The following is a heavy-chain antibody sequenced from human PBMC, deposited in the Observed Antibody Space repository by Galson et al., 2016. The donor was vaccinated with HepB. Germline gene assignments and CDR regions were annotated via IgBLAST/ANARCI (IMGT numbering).Heavy chain of an antibody. D-gene: IGHD3-3*01. CDR2: IHYRGST. CDR3: ARGRDFLSRDGGLDI. J-gene: IGHJ3*02. Sequence: SETLSLTCTVSGSSISGYYWNWIRQSPGKGLEWIGYIHYRGSTKYNPSLKSRVTISVDTAKNQFSLRLTSVTAADTALFYCARGRDFLSRDGGLDIWGQGTLVSVSS. V-gene: IGHV4-59*08. CDR1: GSSISGYY.